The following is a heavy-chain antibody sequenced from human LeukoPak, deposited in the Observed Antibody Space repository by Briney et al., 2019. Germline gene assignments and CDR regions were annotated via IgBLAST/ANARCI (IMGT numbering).Heavy chain of an antibody. V-gene: IGHV3-74*01. CDR1: GFTFSSYW. D-gene: IGHD6-13*01. CDR3: ARGGSSWYGNWFDP. J-gene: IGHJ5*02. CDR2: INSDGSST. Sequence: GGSLRLSCAASGFTFSSYWMHWVRQAPGKGLVWVSRINSDGSSTSYADSVKGRFTISRDNAKNTLYLQMNGLRAEDTAVYYCARGGSSWYGNWFDPWGQGTLVTVSS.